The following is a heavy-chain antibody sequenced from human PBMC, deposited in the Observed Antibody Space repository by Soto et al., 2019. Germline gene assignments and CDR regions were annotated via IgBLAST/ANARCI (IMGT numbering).Heavy chain of an antibody. D-gene: IGHD2-8*01. V-gene: IGHV3-23*01. J-gene: IGHJ4*02. CDR1: GFTFSSYA. CDR2: ISGSGGST. Sequence: GGSLRLSCAASGFTFSSYAMSWVRQAPGKGLEWVSAISGSGGSTYYADSVKGRFTISRDNSKNTLYLQMNSLRAEDTAVYYCQRSGWESVLMVYANEDPRIPNYYFDYWGQGTLVTVSS. CDR3: QRSGWESVLMVYANEDPRIPNYYFDY.